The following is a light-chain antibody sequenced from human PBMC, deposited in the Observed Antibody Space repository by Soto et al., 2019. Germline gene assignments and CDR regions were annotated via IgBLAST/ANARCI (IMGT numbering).Light chain of an antibody. CDR1: SSDVGRYKY. Sequence: QSALTQPPYASGSPGQSVTISCTGTSSDVGRYKYVSWYQQYPGKAPKVMIYEVNKRPSGVPDRFSGSKSGNTASLTVSGLQTEDEAHYYCSSFAGSSKLVFGGGTKLTVL. CDR3: SSFAGSSKLV. CDR2: EVN. J-gene: IGLJ3*02. V-gene: IGLV2-8*01.